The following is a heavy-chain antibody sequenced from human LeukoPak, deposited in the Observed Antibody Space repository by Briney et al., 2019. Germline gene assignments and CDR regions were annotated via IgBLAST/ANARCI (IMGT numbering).Heavy chain of an antibody. Sequence: PGGSLRLSCAASGFTFSSYGMSWVRQAPGKGLEWVSAISVSGGGTYYADSVKGRFTISRDNSKNTLYLQMNSLRAEDTAVYYCAKGYLSRGSSGYWGQGTLVTVSS. CDR1: GFTFSSYG. V-gene: IGHV3-23*01. CDR2: ISVSGGGT. D-gene: IGHD2/OR15-2a*01. CDR3: AKGYLSRGSSGY. J-gene: IGHJ4*02.